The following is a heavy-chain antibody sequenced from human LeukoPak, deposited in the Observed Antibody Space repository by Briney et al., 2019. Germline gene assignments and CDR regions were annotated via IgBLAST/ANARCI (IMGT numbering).Heavy chain of an antibody. Sequence: ASVKVSCKASGYTFTGYFMHWVRQAPGQGLEWMGWINPNSGGTNYAQKFQGRVTMTRDTSISTAYMELSRLRSDDAAVYYCARASHSGDEVGYWGQGTLVTVSS. J-gene: IGHJ4*02. CDR2: INPNSGGT. D-gene: IGHD7-27*01. CDR1: GYTFTGYF. CDR3: ARASHSGDEVGY. V-gene: IGHV1-2*02.